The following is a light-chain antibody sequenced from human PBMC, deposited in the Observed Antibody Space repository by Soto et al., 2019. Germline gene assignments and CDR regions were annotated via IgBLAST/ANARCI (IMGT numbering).Light chain of an antibody. CDR3: QQYNNFPWT. J-gene: IGKJ1*01. CDR2: AAS. Sequence: DIQMTQSPSSLSASVGDRVTITCRASQSISSYLNWYQQKPGKAPKLLIYAASSLQSGVPLRFSGSGSGTDFTLTISSLQPDDFATYYCQQYNNFPWTFGQGTKVDIK. CDR1: QSISSY. V-gene: IGKV1-39*01.